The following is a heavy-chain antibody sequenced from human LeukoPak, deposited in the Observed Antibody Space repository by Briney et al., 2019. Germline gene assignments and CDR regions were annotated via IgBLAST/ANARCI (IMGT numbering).Heavy chain of an antibody. D-gene: IGHD1-14*01. CDR2: IYYSGST. V-gene: IGHV4-39*01. CDR1: GGSISSSSYY. CDR3: ARLVRTEGN. J-gene: IGHJ4*02. Sequence: SETLPLTCSVSGGSISSSSYYWGWIRQPPGKGLEWIGSIYYSGSTYHNPSLKSRVTISVDTSKNQFSLKLRSVTAADTAVYHCARLVRTEGNWGQGTLVTVSS.